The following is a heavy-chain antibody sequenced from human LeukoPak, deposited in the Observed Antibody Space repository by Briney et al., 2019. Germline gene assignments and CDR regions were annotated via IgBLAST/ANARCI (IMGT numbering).Heavy chain of an antibody. CDR2: IYYSGST. D-gene: IGHD1-26*01. Sequence: SETLSLTCTVSGGSISSHYWSWIRQPPGKGLEWIGYIYYSGSTNYNPSLKSRVTISVDTSKNQFSLKLSSVTAADTAVYYCARVLIVGAIYLDYWGQGTLVTVSS. J-gene: IGHJ4*02. CDR1: GGSISSHY. CDR3: ARVLIVGAIYLDY. V-gene: IGHV4-59*11.